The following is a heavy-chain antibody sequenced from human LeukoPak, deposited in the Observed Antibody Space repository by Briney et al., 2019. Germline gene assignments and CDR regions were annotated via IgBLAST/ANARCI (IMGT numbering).Heavy chain of an antibody. CDR2: TSSDLNVK. CDR3: ARDRLYTGYDPVLDL. CDR1: GFTFRNYV. J-gene: IGHJ5*02. V-gene: IGHV3-30-3*01. Sequence: PGGSLRLSCAASGFTFRNYVIHWVRQAPGKGLEWMAVTSSDLNVKLYADSVKGRFTISRDNSRSTLYLQMNSLRPEDTAIYYCARDRLYTGYDPVLDLWGQGTPVTVSS. D-gene: IGHD5-12*01.